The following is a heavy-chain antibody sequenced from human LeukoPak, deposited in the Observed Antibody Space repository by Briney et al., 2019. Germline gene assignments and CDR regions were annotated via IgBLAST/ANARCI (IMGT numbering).Heavy chain of an antibody. Sequence: GGSLRLSCAASGFTFSSYGMHWVRQAPGKGLEWVAVISYDGSNKCYADSVKGRFTISRDNSKNTLYLQMNSLRAEDTAVYYCAKGGRDRIAAAGTTKGWFDPWGQGTLVTVSS. J-gene: IGHJ5*02. D-gene: IGHD6-13*01. CDR1: GFTFSSYG. CDR3: AKGGRDRIAAAGTTKGWFDP. V-gene: IGHV3-30*18. CDR2: ISYDGSNK.